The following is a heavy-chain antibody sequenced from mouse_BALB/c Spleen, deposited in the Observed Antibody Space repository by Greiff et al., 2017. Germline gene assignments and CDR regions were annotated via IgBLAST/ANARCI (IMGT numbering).Heavy chain of an antibody. CDR3: ARRGNSAGLAY. Sequence: QVQLQESAAELARPGASVKMSCKASGYTFTSYTMHWVKQRPGQGLEWIGYINPSSGYTEYNQKFKDKTTLTADKSSSTAYMQLSSLTSEDSAVYYCARRGNSAGLAYWGQGTLVTVSA. V-gene: IGHV1-4*02. CDR2: INPSSGYT. CDR1: GYTFTSYT. J-gene: IGHJ3*01.